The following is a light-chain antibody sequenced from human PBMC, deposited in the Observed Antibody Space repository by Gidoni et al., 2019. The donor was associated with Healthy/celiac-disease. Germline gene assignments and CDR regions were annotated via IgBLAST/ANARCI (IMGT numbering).Light chain of an antibody. CDR3: AAWDDSLNGYV. V-gene: IGLV1-44*01. Sequence: QSMLTQPPSESGTPGQSVTISCSGSSSNIGSNTVNWYQQLPGTAPKLLINSNNQRPSGVPYLFSGSKSGTSASLAISGLQSEDEADYYCAAWDDSLNGYVFGTWTKVTVL. CDR2: SNN. J-gene: IGLJ1*01. CDR1: SSNIGSNT.